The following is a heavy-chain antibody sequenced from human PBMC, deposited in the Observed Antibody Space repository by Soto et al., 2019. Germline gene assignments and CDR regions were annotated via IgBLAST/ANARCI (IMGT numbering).Heavy chain of an antibody. D-gene: IGHD6-13*01. CDR3: ARHSTEIAAPGGNYFEY. CDR2: MYDSGST. CDR1: GGSISSYY. V-gene: IGHV4-59*01. J-gene: IGHJ4*02. Sequence: PSETLSLTCTVSGGSISSYYWSWIRQPPGKGLEWIGYMYDSGSTNYNPSLKSRVTISEDTSKNQFSLKLNSVTAADTAVYYCARHSTEIAAPGGNYFEYWGQGTLVTVSS.